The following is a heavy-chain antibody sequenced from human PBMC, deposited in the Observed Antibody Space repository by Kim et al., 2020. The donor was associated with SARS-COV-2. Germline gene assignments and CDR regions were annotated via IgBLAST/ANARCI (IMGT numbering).Heavy chain of an antibody. J-gene: IGHJ3*02. CDR3: AKDSQYSGSYSDAFVI. CDR1: GFTFSSYA. Sequence: GGSLRLSCAASGFTFSSYAMSWVRQAPGKGLEWVSAISGSGGSTYYADSVNGRFTISRDNSKNTLYLQMNSLRAEDTAVYYCAKDSQYSGSYSDAFVIWGQGTMVTVSS. D-gene: IGHD1-26*01. CDR2: ISGSGGST. V-gene: IGHV3-23*01.